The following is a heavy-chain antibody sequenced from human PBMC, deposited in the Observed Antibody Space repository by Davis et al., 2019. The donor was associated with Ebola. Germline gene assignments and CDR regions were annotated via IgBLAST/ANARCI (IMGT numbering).Heavy chain of an antibody. J-gene: IGHJ4*02. V-gene: IGHV4-34*01. CDR2: INHSGST. D-gene: IGHD3-22*01. CDR1: GGSFSGYY. CDR3: ARGLSYYYDSSGYYAHYYFNY. Sequence: MPSETLSLTCAVYGGSFSGYYWSWIRQPPGKGLEWIGEINHSGSTNYNPSLKSRVTISVDKSKNQFSLKLSSVTAADTAVYYCARGLSYYYDSSGYYAHYYFNYWGQGTLVTVSS.